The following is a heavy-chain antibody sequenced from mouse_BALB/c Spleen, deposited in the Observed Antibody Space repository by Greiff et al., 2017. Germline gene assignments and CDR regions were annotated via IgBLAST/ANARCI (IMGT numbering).Heavy chain of an antibody. Sequence: EVKVVESGGGLVKPGGSLKLSCAASGFTFSSYAMSWVRQTPEKRLEWVASIGSGGSTYYPDSVKGRFTISRDNARNILYLQMSSLSSEDTAMYYCARSYRGYFDVWGAGTTVTVSS. J-gene: IGHJ1*01. CDR3: ARSYRGYFDV. V-gene: IGHV5-6-5*01. CDR1: GFTFSSYA. CDR2: IGSGGST. D-gene: IGHD2-14*01.